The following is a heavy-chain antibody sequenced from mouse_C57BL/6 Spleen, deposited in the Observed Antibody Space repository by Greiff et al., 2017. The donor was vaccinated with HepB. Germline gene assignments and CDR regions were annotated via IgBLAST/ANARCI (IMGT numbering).Heavy chain of an antibody. D-gene: IGHD4-1*01. CDR1: GYTFTDYY. CDR2: IDPNNGGT. J-gene: IGHJ4*01. V-gene: IGHV1-26*01. Sequence: EVQLQQSGPELVKPGASVKISCKASGYTFTDYYMNWVKQSPGKSLEWIGDIDPNNGGTSYNQKFKGKATLTVDKSSSTAYMELRSLTSEDSAVYYCARGANWDGAYAMDYWGQGTSVTVSS. CDR3: ARGANWDGAYAMDY.